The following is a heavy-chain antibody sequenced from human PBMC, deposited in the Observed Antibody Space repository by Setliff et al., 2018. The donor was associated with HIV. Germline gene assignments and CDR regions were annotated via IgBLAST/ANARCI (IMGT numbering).Heavy chain of an antibody. V-gene: IGHV1-69*05. CDR1: GGTFSSYV. CDR2: IIPMYGVT. D-gene: IGHD3-9*01. CDR3: AREIPDYYDILTGYNIPNAFDI. Sequence: SVKVSCKASGGTFSSYVISWVRQAPGQGPEWMGGIIPMYGVTNYAQKFQGRVTITTDESTSTAYMESSSLRSEDTAVYYCAREIPDYYDILTGYNIPNAFDIWGQGTMVTVS. J-gene: IGHJ3*02.